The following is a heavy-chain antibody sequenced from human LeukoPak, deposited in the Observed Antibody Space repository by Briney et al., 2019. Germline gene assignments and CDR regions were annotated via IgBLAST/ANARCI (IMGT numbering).Heavy chain of an antibody. CDR2: IHYSGST. Sequence: SETLPLTCTVSGGSISSYYWSWIRQPPGKGLEWIGYIHYSGSTNYNPSLKSRVTISVDTSKNQFSLKLSSVTAADTAVYYCARGPRYCSGGSCYSRYDYWGQGTLVTVSS. D-gene: IGHD2-15*01. CDR1: GGSISSYY. J-gene: IGHJ4*02. CDR3: ARGPRYCSGGSCYSRYDY. V-gene: IGHV4-59*12.